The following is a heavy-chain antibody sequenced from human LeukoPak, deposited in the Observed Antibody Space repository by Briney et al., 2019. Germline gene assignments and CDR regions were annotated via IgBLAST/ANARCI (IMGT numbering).Heavy chain of an antibody. CDR2: IKQDGSEK. CDR1: GFSLSAYW. Sequence: GGSLRLPCAASGFSLSAYWMSWVRQAPGKGLEWVANIKQDGSEKYYVDSVKGRFTISRDNAKNSLYLQMNSLRAEDTAVYYCAREHYGGQFDYWGQGTLVTVSS. V-gene: IGHV3-7*01. D-gene: IGHD4-23*01. J-gene: IGHJ4*02. CDR3: AREHYGGQFDY.